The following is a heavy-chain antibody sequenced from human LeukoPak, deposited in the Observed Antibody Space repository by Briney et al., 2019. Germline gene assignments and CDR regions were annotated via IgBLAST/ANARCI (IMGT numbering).Heavy chain of an antibody. J-gene: IGHJ6*03. CDR3: AKDPREVGYYSYYYMDV. CDR1: GLPFSNYW. Sequence: PGGSLRLSCAASGLPFSNYWMSWVRQAPGKGLVWVSAISGSGDGGSGGNTYYADSVKGRFTISRDNAKNSLYLQMNSLRAEDTAVYYCAKDPREVGYYSYYYMDVWGKGTTVTVSS. CDR2: ISGSGDGGSGGNT. V-gene: IGHV3-23*01. D-gene: IGHD1-26*01.